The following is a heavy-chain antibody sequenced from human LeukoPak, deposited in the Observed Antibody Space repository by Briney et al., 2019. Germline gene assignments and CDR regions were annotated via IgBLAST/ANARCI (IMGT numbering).Heavy chain of an antibody. V-gene: IGHV4-34*01. CDR1: GGSFSGYY. J-gene: IGHJ5*02. Sequence: PSETLSLTCAVYGGSFSGYYWSWLRQPPGKGLEWIGEINHSGSTNYNPSLKSRVTISVDTSKNQFSLKLSSVTAADTAVYYCARRKTRREDSSGWYFRGANWFDPWGQGTLVTVSS. D-gene: IGHD6-19*01. CDR2: INHSGST. CDR3: ARRKTRREDSSGWYFRGANWFDP.